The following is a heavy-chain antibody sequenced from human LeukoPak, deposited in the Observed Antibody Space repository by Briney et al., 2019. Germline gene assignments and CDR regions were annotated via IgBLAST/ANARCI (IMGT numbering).Heavy chain of an antibody. V-gene: IGHV4-4*07. CDR2: IYSSGST. CDR3: ARVHSGGFDP. CDR1: GGSINNIY. Sequence: PSETLSLTCTVSGGSINNIYWSWIRQPAGKGLEWIGRIYSSGSTNYDPSLKSRVTMSVDTSKNQFSLKLTSVTAADTAVYYCARVHSGGFDPWGQGTLVTVSS. D-gene: IGHD1-26*01. J-gene: IGHJ5*02.